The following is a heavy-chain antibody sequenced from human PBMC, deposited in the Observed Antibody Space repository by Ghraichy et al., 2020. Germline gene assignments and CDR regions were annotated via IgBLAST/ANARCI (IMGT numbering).Heavy chain of an antibody. CDR2: IIPIFGTA. CDR1: GGTFSSYA. CDR3: ARDLDGSESDSGYDNWFDP. Sequence: SVKVSCKASGGTFSSYAISWVRQAPGQGLEWMGGIIPIFGTANYAQKFQGRVTITADESTSTAYMELSSLRSEDTAVYYCARDLDGSESDSGYDNWFDPWGQETLVTVSS. J-gene: IGHJ5*02. V-gene: IGHV1-69*13. D-gene: IGHD5-12*01.